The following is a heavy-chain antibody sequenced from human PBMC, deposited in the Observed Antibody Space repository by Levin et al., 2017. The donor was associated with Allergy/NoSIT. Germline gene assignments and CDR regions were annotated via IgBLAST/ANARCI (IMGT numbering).Heavy chain of an antibody. Sequence: GGSLRLSCAASGFTFSSYGMHWVRQAPGKGLEWVAVIWYDGSNKYYADSVKGRFTISRDNSKNTLYLQMNSLRAEDTAVYYCARERSITMVLDFDYWGQGTLVTVSS. CDR3: ARERSITMVLDFDY. V-gene: IGHV3-33*01. CDR1: GFTFSSYG. J-gene: IGHJ4*02. CDR2: IWYDGSNK. D-gene: IGHD3-10*01.